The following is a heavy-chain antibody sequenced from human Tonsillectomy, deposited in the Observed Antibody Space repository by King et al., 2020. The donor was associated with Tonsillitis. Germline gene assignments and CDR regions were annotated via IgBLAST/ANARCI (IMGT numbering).Heavy chain of an antibody. J-gene: IGHJ4*02. CDR1: GFTFSSYA. CDR3: AREGGGNSDYFDY. CDR2: IAYDGVNK. V-gene: IGHV3-30-3*01. Sequence: VQLVESGGGVVQPGGSLRLSCAASGFTFSSYAMHWVRQAPGKGLEWVAVIAYDGVNKYFADSVKGRFTFSRDNSKNTLYLQMNSLRADDTAVYYCAREGGGNSDYFDYWGQGTLVTVSS. D-gene: IGHD4-23*01.